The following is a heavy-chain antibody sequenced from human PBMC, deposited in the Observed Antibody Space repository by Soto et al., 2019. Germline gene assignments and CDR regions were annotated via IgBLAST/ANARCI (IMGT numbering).Heavy chain of an antibody. J-gene: IGHJ6*02. D-gene: IGHD3-3*01. CDR2: IYHSGCT. CDR3: ASFWWGYGMDV. CDR1: GGSISSGGYS. Sequence: QLQLQESGSGLVKPSQTLSLTCAVSGGSISSGGYSWSWIRQPPGKGLEWIGYIYHSGCTYYNPSLKSRVTISVDRSKNQFSLKLSSVTAADTAVYYCASFWWGYGMDVWGQGTTVTVSS. V-gene: IGHV4-30-2*01.